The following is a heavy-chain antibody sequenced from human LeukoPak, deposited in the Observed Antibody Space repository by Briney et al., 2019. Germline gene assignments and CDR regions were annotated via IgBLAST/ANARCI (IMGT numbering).Heavy chain of an antibody. CDR3: ARSRQSLTTPDY. CDR1: GFTFSDYY. J-gene: IGHJ4*02. CDR2: ISSSGSTI. Sequence: GGSLRLSCAASGFTFSDYYMSWIRQAPGKGLEWVSYISSSGSTIYYADSVKGRFTISRDNAKNSLYLQMNSLRAEGTAVYYCARSRQSLTTPDYWGQGTLVTVSS. V-gene: IGHV3-11*04. D-gene: IGHD3-16*02.